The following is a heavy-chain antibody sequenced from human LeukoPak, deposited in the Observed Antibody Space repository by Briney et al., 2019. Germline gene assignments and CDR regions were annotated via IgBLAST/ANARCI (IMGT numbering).Heavy chain of an antibody. Sequence: GGSLRLSCAASGFTVSSNYMNWVRQAPGKGLEWVSVIYSGGSTYYADSVKGRFTISRDNSKNTLYLQMNSLRAEDTAVYYCASPYGIRFEGFDIWGQGTMVTVSS. J-gene: IGHJ3*02. V-gene: IGHV3-66*02. CDR1: GFTVSSNY. CDR3: ASPYGIRFEGFDI. D-gene: IGHD3-3*01. CDR2: IYSGGST.